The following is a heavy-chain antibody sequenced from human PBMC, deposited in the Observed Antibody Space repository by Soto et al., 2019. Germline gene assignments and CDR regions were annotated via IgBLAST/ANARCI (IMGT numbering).Heavy chain of an antibody. CDR1: GGSFSDYY. V-gene: IGHV4-34*01. CDR3: ATLPPRIVVVKTEIPT. Sequence: SETLSLTCGVYGGSFSDYYWIWIRQPPGKGLEWIGEISHSGSTNYNPSLKSRITISVDTSKNPFSLKLRAVTAADTAVYYCATLPPRIVVVKTEIPTWGQGTLVTVSS. CDR2: ISHSGST. D-gene: IGHD2-15*01. J-gene: IGHJ5*02.